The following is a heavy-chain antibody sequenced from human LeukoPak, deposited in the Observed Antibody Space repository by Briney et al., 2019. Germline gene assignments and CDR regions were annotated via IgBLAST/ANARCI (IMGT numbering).Heavy chain of an antibody. CDR2: ISGSGAGT. D-gene: IGHD1-26*01. CDR1: RLTFQTSA. Sequence: GGSLRLYYAAARLTFQTSAMNWVRQLHGKGLKGLSSISGSGAGTYYADSVKGRFPISRDNSKDTLYLQMNSLRAEDTAVYYCAKIKDDYGIVSWGQGTLVTVSS. J-gene: IGHJ4*02. V-gene: IGHV3-23*01. CDR3: AKIKDDYGIVS.